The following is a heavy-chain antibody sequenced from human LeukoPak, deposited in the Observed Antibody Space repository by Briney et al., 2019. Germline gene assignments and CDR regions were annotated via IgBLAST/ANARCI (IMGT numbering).Heavy chain of an antibody. CDR3: ARGDSSSWYEDY. D-gene: IGHD6-13*01. CDR2: IYYSGST. Sequence: LRLSCAASGFTVSSYAMSWVRQAPGKGLEWIGYIYYSGSTYYNPSLKSRVTISVDTSKNQFSLKLSSVTAADTAVYYCARGDSSSWYEDYWGQGTLVTVSS. J-gene: IGHJ4*02. V-gene: IGHV4-31*02. CDR1: GFTVSSYA.